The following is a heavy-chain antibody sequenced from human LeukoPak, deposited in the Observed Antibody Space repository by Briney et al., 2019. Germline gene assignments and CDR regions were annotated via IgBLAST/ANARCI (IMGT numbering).Heavy chain of an antibody. CDR3: TRDLTA. J-gene: IGHJ5*02. D-gene: IGHD3-9*01. Sequence: GGSLRLSCAASGFTFSSFEMSWVRQAPGKGLEWVSAISGSGGSAYYADSVKGRFTISRDNAKNTLYLQMNSLRAEDTGVYYCTRDLTAWGQGTLVTVSS. V-gene: IGHV3-23*01. CDR1: GFTFSSFE. CDR2: ISGSGGSA.